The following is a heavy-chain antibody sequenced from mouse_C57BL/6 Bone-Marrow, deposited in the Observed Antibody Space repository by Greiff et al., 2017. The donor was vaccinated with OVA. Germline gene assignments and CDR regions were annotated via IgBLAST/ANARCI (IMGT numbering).Heavy chain of an antibody. CDR1: GYSITSGYF. V-gene: IGHV3-6*01. CDR2: ISYDGSN. Sequence: EVQLQQSGPGLVKPSQSLSLSCSVTGYSITSGYFWNWIRQFPGNKLEWMGYISYDGSNNYNPTIKNRISITRNTSKKQFFLKLNSVTTEDTATYYCARDYYGNFYWGQGTTLTVSS. J-gene: IGHJ2*01. CDR3: ARDYYGNFY. D-gene: IGHD2-1*01.